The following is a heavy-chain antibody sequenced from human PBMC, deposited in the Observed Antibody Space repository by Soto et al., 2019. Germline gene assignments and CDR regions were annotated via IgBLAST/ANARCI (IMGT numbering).Heavy chain of an antibody. J-gene: IGHJ6*02. Sequence: EVQLLESGGGLVQPGGSLRLSCAASIFSFDIYAMSWVRQAPGKGLEWVSATTGSGGTAYYAGSVKGRFTISRDNSKNTLYLQMNSLRAEDTAVYYWAKHSGYDHYYGMDVWGQGTTVTVSS. CDR2: TTGSGGTA. D-gene: IGHD5-12*01. V-gene: IGHV3-23*01. CDR3: AKHSGYDHYYGMDV. CDR1: IFSFDIYA.